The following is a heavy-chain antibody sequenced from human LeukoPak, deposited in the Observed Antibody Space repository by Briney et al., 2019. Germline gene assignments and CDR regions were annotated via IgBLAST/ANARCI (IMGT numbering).Heavy chain of an antibody. D-gene: IGHD3-22*01. CDR3: ARVRDFYDSSAYLSNFDY. CDR2: ISGYNGNT. CDR1: GYTFTSYY. V-gene: IGHV1-18*01. J-gene: IGHJ4*02. Sequence: ASVKVSCKASGYTFTSYYVSWVRQAPGHGLEWMGWISGYNGNTNYAQKFQGRVTMTTDTSTSTAYMELRSLRSDDTAVYYCARVRDFYDSSAYLSNFDYWGQGTLVTVSS.